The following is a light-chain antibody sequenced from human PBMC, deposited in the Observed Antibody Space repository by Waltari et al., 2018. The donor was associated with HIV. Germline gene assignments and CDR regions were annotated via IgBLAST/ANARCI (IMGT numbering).Light chain of an antibody. CDR2: GAS. CDR3: QHYHNWPPHT. J-gene: IGKJ2*01. V-gene: IGKV3-15*01. CDR1: QNINSN. Sequence: EIVMTQSPATLSVSPGERATLSCRASQNINSNLAWYQQKPGQAPRLLIYGASTRATGIPARFSGSGSGTEFTLTISSLQSEDFAVFYCQHYHNWPPHTFGQGTKLEIK.